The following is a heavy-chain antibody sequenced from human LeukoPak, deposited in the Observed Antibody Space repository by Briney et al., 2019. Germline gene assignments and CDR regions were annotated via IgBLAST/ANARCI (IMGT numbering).Heavy chain of an antibody. CDR1: GFTFSSYG. CDR2: ISYDGSNK. Sequence: PGGSLRLSCAASGFTFSSYGMHWVRQAPGKGLEWVAVISYDGSNKYYADSVKGRFTISRDNSKNTLYLQMNSLRAEDTAMYYCAKLGDIRGYWGQGTLVTVSS. D-gene: IGHD3-10*01. V-gene: IGHV3-30*18. CDR3: AKLGDIRGY. J-gene: IGHJ4*02.